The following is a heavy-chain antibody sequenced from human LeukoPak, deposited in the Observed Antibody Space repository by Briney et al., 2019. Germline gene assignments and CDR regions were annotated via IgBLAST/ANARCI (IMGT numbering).Heavy chain of an antibody. CDR2: ISYDGSNK. Sequence: GGSLRLSCAASGFTFSSYAMHWVRQAPGKGLEWVAVISYDGSNKYYADSVKGRFTISRDNSKNTLYLQMNSLRAEDTAVYYCARRYGYFDYWGQGTLVTVSS. CDR3: ARRYGYFDY. CDR1: GFTFSSYA. V-gene: IGHV3-30-3*01. J-gene: IGHJ4*02. D-gene: IGHD4-17*01.